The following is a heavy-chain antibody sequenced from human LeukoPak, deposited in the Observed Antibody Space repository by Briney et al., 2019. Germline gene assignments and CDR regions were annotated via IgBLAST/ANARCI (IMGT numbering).Heavy chain of an antibody. D-gene: IGHD2-21*01. Sequence: GASVKVSCKTSGYSFTDYYMRWLRQAPGQGLEWMGWINPNSGGTSSAQKFQGRVTMTRDTSITTVYMEVSWLTSDDTAIYYCARADRLDGGPYLIGPWGQGTLVTVSS. J-gene: IGHJ5*02. CDR3: ARADRLDGGPYLIGP. CDR1: GYSFTDYY. V-gene: IGHV1-2*02. CDR2: INPNSGGT.